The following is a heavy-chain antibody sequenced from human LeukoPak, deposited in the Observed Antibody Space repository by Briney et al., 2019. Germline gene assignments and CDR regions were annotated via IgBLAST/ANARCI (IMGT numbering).Heavy chain of an antibody. CDR3: ARADFWSGYPSSYYYGMDV. CDR1: GFTFSSYS. D-gene: IGHD3-3*01. V-gene: IGHV3-21*04. J-gene: IGHJ6*02. Sequence: GGSLRLSCAASGFTFSSYSMNWVRQAPGKGLEWVSSISSSSSYIYYADSVKVQFTISRDNAKNSLYLQMNSLRAEDTAVYYCARADFWSGYPSSYYYGMDVWGQGTTVTVSS. CDR2: ISSSSSYI.